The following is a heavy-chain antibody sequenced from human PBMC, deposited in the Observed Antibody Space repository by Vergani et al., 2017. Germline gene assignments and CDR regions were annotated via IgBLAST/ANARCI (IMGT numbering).Heavy chain of an antibody. Sequence: QVQLVQSGSELKKPGASVKVSCKASGYTFTSYAMNWVRQAPGQGLEWMGWINTNTGNPTYAPGFTGRLVFSLDTSDRTAYLQISSLKDEDTAVYYCARAPWGDWYFDLWGRGTLVTVSS. J-gene: IGHJ2*01. CDR1: GYTFTSYA. D-gene: IGHD7-27*01. CDR3: ARAPWGDWYFDL. CDR2: INTNTGNP. V-gene: IGHV7-4-1*02.